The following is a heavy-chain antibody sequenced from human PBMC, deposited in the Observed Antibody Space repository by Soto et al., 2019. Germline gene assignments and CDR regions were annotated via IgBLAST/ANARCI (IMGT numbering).Heavy chain of an antibody. J-gene: IGHJ6*02. CDR3: ARSRGSSSYYYYGMDV. Sequence: PGESLKISCTGSGYSFTSYWIGWVRQMPGKGLEWMGIIYPGDSDTRYSPSFQGQVTISADKSISTAYLQWSSLKASDTAMYYCARSRGSSSYYYYGMDVWGQGTTVTVSS. D-gene: IGHD6-6*01. CDR1: GYSFTSYW. CDR2: IYPGDSDT. V-gene: IGHV5-51*01.